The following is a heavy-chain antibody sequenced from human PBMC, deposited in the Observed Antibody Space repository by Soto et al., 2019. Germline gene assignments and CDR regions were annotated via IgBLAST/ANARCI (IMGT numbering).Heavy chain of an antibody. V-gene: IGHV1-18*01. D-gene: IGHD5-12*01. CDR1: GYTFTSYG. CDR2: ISAYNGNT. CDR3: ARDEVFWQATIPLEY. J-gene: IGHJ4*02. Sequence: ASVKVSCKASGYTFTSYGISWVRQAPGQGLEWMGWISAYNGNTNYAQKLQGRVTMTTDTSTSTAYMELRSLRSDDTAVYYCARDEVFWQATIPLEYWGQGTLVTVSS.